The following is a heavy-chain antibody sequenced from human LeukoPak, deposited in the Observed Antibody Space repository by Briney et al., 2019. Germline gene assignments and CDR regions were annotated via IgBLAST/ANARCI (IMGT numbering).Heavy chain of an antibody. CDR2: ILYDGSNR. CDR3: AKTFYYGSGSYYPHFDY. V-gene: IGHV3-30*18. J-gene: IGHJ4*02. CDR1: GFTFSSYG. D-gene: IGHD3-10*01. Sequence: GGSLRLSCAASGFTFSSYGMHWVRQAPGKGLEWVAVILYDGSNRYYADSVKGRFTISRDNSKNTLYLQMNSLRAEDTAVYYCAKTFYYGSGSYYPHFDYWGQGTLVTVSS.